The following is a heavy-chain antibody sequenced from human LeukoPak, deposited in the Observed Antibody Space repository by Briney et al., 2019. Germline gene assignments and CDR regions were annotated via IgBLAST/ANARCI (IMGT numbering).Heavy chain of an antibody. D-gene: IGHD2-2*01. V-gene: IGHV1-8*03. CDR3: ARGGYCSSTSCYDP. J-gene: IGHJ5*02. CDR1: GYTFTSYG. CDR2: MNPNSGNT. Sequence: ASVKVSCKASGYTFTSYGISWVRQAPGQGLEWMGWMNPNSGNTGYAQKFQGRVTITRNTSISTAYMELSSLRSEDTAVYYCARGGYCSSTSCYDPWGQGTLVTVSS.